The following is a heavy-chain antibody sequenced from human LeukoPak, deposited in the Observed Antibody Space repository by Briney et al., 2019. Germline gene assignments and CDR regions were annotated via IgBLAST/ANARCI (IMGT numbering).Heavy chain of an antibody. J-gene: IGHJ4*02. D-gene: IGHD4-17*01. CDR2: INHRGST. CDR1: GGFFIGYY. Sequence: PSETLSLTCVVYGGFFIGYYWSWLRQPPGKGLDGIGEINHRGSTNHKPSLKSRVTISVDTCKEQFSVKLSCVTAADTDVYYGAGGPMTTLDYWGQGTLVTVSS. CDR3: AGGPMTTLDY. V-gene: IGHV4-34*01.